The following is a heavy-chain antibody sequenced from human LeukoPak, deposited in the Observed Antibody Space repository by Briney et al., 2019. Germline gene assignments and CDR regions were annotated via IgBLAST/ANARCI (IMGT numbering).Heavy chain of an antibody. CDR1: GFTFSTYG. J-gene: IGHJ6*03. D-gene: IGHD2-2*01. Sequence: GGSLRLSCAASGFTFSTYGMHWVRQAPGKGLEWVAFLRYDGSNKYYADSVKGRFTISGDNSKNTLYLQMNSLRAEDTAVYYCAKDVVNCGSTSCYFYYYMDVWGKGTTVTVSS. V-gene: IGHV3-30*02. CDR3: AKDVVNCGSTSCYFYYYMDV. CDR2: LRYDGSNK.